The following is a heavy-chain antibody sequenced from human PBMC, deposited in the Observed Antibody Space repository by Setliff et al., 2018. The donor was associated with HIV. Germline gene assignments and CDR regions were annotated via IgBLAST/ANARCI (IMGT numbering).Heavy chain of an antibody. J-gene: IGHJ3*02. CDR2: IYYNGNT. CDR3: AKRPGYGYPFHI. CDR1: GGSISSTTYW. D-gene: IGHD5-18*01. Sequence: SETLSLTCTVSGGSISSTTYWWGWIRQPPGKGLEWIGTIYYNGNTFYDPSVKSRVTISIDMSKNQFSLKLTSVAAADTAVYYCAKRPGYGYPFHIWGQGTMVTVSS. V-gene: IGHV4-39*01.